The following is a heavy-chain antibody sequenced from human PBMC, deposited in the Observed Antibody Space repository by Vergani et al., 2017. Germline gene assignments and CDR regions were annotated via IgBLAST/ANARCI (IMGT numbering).Heavy chain of an antibody. CDR3: ARRVPIYYYDSSGLFDY. J-gene: IGHJ4*02. V-gene: IGHV1-18*01. CDR2: ISAYNGNT. Sequence: QVQLVQSGAEVKKPGASVKVSCKASGYTFTSYGISWVRQAPGQGLEWMGWISAYNGNTNYAQKRQGRVTMATDTSTSTAYMELRSLGSDDTAVYYCARRVPIYYYDSSGLFDYWGQGTLVTVSS. CDR1: GYTFTSYG. D-gene: IGHD3-22*01.